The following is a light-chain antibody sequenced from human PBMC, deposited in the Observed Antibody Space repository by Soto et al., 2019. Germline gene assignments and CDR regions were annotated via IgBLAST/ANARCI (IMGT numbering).Light chain of an antibody. J-gene: IGKJ3*01. CDR1: QSVSSY. V-gene: IGKV3-11*01. CDR2: DAS. Sequence: TQSTATLAVSPEKKTTVSCMAGQSVSSYLAWYQQKPGQAPRLLFYDASTRATGIPARFSGSGSRTDFPLSLSSLEPAHFVVYSCRQRCTLPHTFRLGTKVDIK. CDR3: RQRCTLPHT.